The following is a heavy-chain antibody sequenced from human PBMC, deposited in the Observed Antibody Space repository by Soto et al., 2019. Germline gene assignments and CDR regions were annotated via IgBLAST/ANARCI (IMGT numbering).Heavy chain of an antibody. CDR2: ISSSSSYI. D-gene: IGHD3-9*01. CDR1: GFTFSSYS. V-gene: IGHV3-21*01. J-gene: IGHJ3*02. CDR3: ARWYYDILTGYRHAFDI. Sequence: PGGSLRLSCAASGFTFSSYSMNWVRQAPGKGLEWVSSISSSSSYIYYADSVKGRFTISRDNAKNSLYLQMNSLRAEDTAVYYCARWYYDILTGYRHAFDIWGQGTMVTVSS.